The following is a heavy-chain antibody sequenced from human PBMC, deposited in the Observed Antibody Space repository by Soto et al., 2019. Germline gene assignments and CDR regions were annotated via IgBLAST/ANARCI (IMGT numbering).Heavy chain of an antibody. J-gene: IGHJ4*02. CDR2: INVYNGNT. Sequence: ASVKVSCKASGYTFTNYGISWVRQAPGQGLEWMGWINVYNGNTKYAQKVQGRVTMTTDTSTSTVYMELSSLRSEDTAVYYCARAHYYGSVDYWGQGTLVTVSS. CDR1: GYTFTNYG. V-gene: IGHV1-18*01. D-gene: IGHD3-10*01. CDR3: ARAHYYGSVDY.